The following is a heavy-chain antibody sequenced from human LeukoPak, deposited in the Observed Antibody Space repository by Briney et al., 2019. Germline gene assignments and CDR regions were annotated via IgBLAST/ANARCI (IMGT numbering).Heavy chain of an antibody. V-gene: IGHV4-39*01. CDR1: GGSISSSSYY. D-gene: IGHD2-15*01. CDR2: IYYSGST. CDR3: ARHDRVWVVVADY. Sequence: SETLSLTCTVSGGSISSSSYYWGWIRQPPGKGLEWIGSIYYSGSTYYNPSLKSRVTISVDTSKNQFSLKLSSVTAADTAVYYCARHDRVWVVVADYWGQGTLVTISS. J-gene: IGHJ4*02.